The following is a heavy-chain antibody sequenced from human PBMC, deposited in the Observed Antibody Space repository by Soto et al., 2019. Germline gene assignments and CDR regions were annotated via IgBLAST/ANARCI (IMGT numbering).Heavy chain of an antibody. D-gene: IGHD3-22*01. CDR1: GDSVSSNGAA. CDR2: TYYRSKWYN. V-gene: IGHV6-1*01. J-gene: IGHJ4*02. Sequence: SQTLSLTCAISGDSVSSNGAAWNWIRQSPSRGLEWLGRTYYRSKWYNDYAVSVKSRITINPDTSKNQFSLQLNSVTPEDTAVYYCARTTYYYDSSGYYSHFDYWGQGTLVTVS. CDR3: ARTTYYYDSSGYYSHFDY.